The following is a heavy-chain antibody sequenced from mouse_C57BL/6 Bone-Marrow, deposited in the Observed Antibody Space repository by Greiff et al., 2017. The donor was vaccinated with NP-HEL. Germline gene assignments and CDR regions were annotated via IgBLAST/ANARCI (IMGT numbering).Heavy chain of an antibody. J-gene: IGHJ4*01. CDR1: GFTFSDYG. CDR3: ARLSYYYGSSSYAMDY. D-gene: IGHD1-1*01. Sequence: DVHLVESGGGLVQPGGSLKLSCAASGFTFSDYGMAWVRQAPRKGPEWVAFISNLAYSIYYADTVTGRFTISRENAKNTLYLEMSSLRSEDTAMYYCARLSYYYGSSSYAMDYWGQGTSVTVSS. CDR2: ISNLAYSI. V-gene: IGHV5-15*01.